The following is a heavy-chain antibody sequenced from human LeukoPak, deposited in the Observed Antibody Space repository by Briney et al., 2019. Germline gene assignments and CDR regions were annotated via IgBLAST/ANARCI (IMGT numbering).Heavy chain of an antibody. J-gene: IGHJ5*02. Sequence: ASVKVSCKASGYTFNTYGITCVREAPGQGPEWVGWISGSTGSTHYAQAVQGRVTMTTDTSTGTAYMELRSLRSDDTAVYYCARVGRDCSSINCYWADWFDPWGQGTLVIVSS. V-gene: IGHV1-18*01. CDR2: ISGSTGST. CDR3: ARVGRDCSSINCYWADWFDP. CDR1: GYTFNTYG. D-gene: IGHD2-2*01.